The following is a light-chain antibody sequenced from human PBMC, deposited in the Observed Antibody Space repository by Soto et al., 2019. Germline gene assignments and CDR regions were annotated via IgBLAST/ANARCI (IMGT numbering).Light chain of an antibody. CDR2: DTS. CDR3: QQYATSPLT. V-gene: IGKV3-20*01. J-gene: IGKJ4*01. Sequence: EIVLTQSPGTLSLSPGERATLSCRASQSVSSNYLAWYQQKPGQAPRLLIYDTSSRVTGIPDRFSGSGSGAGFTLTISRLEPEDFAVYYCQQYATSPLTFGGGTKVEIK. CDR1: QSVSSNY.